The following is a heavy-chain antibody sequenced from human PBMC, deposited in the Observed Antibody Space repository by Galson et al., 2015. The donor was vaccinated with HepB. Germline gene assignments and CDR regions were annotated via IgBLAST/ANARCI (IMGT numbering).Heavy chain of an antibody. J-gene: IGHJ3*02. V-gene: IGHV3-33*08. Sequence: SLRLSCAASGFTFSSYGMHWVRQAPGKGLEWVAVIWYDGSNKYYADSVKGRFTISRDNSKNTLYLQMNSLRAEDTAVYYCARTYYDTLTGYSSDAFDIWGQGTMVTVSS. D-gene: IGHD3-9*01. CDR2: IWYDGSNK. CDR1: GFTFSSYG. CDR3: ARTYYDTLTGYSSDAFDI.